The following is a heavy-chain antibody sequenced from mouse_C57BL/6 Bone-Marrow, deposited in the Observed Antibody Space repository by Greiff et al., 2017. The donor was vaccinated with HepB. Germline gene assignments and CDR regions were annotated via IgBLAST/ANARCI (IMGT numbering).Heavy chain of an antibody. V-gene: IGHV1-54*01. J-gene: IGHJ4*01. CDR1: GYAFTNYL. CDR3: ARGENYYLVGAMDY. D-gene: IGHD1-1*01. Sequence: VQLVESGAELVRPGTSVKVSCKASGYAFTNYLIEWVKQRPGQGLEWIGVINPGSGGTNYNEKFKGKATLTADKSSSTAYMQLSSLTSEDSAVYFCARGENYYLVGAMDYWGQGTSVTVSS. CDR2: INPGSGGT.